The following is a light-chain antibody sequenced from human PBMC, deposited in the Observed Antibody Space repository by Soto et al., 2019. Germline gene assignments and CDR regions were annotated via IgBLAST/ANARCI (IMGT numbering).Light chain of an antibody. J-gene: IGKJ2*01. CDR2: GAS. Sequence: EVVMTQSPATLSVSPGETATLSCRASQSVSNNVAWYQQKPGQPPRLLIYGASTRATGIPARFTGSGSQTEFTLTISSLQSEDFAIYFWQQHHSWFTFGQGTKLEIK. CDR1: QSVSNN. V-gene: IGKV3-15*01. CDR3: QQHHSWFT.